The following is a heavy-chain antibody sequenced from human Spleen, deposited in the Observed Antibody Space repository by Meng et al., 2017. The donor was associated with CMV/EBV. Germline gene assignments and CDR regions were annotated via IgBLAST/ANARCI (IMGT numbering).Heavy chain of an antibody. V-gene: IGHV3-30*02. J-gene: IGHJ3*02. CDR2: IRYDGSNK. CDR1: GFTFSSYG. CDR3: AKDHHFYDRSVDAFDI. Sequence: LSLTCAASGFTFSSYGMHWVRQAPGKGLEWVAFIRYDGSNKYYADSVKGRFIISRDNAKNTVYLQMNSLRAEDTAVYYCAKDHHFYDRSVDAFDIWGQGTVVTVSS. D-gene: IGHD3-22*01.